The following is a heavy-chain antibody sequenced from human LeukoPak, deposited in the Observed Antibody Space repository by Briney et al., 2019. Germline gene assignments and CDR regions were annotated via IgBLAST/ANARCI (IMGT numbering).Heavy chain of an antibody. Sequence: WGSLRLSCAASGFTFSSYGMHWVSQAPGKGLEWVAVIWYDGSNEYYADSVKGRFTISRDNSKNTLYLQMNSLRAEDTAVYYCASTSGWYEPIDYWGQGTLGTVAS. J-gene: IGHJ4*02. V-gene: IGHV3-33*01. CDR3: ASTSGWYEPIDY. D-gene: IGHD6-19*01. CDR1: GFTFSSYG. CDR2: IWYDGSNE.